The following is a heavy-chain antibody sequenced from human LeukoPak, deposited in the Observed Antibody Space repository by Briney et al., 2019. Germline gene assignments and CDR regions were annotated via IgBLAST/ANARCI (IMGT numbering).Heavy chain of an antibody. D-gene: IGHD3-3*01. CDR1: GGSIRSSYYY. Sequence: SETLSLTCTVSGGSIRSSYYYWGWIRQPPGKGLEWIGSIYDSGSTYYNPSLKSRVTISVDTSKNQFSLKLSSVTAADTAVYYCARGGFWSGYRDYWGQGTLVTVSS. J-gene: IGHJ4*02. CDR3: ARGGFWSGYRDY. V-gene: IGHV4-39*07. CDR2: IYDSGST.